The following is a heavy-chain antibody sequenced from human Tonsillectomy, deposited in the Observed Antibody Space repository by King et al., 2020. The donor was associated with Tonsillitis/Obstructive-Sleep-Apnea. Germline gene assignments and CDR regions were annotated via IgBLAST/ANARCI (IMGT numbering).Heavy chain of an antibody. CDR3: ARELYDVWSGYEDSPFDY. J-gene: IGHJ4*02. V-gene: IGHV3-30*04. CDR2: ISHDGSDK. CDR1: GFTFSSYA. Sequence: VQLVESGGGVVQPGRSLRLSCATSGFTFSSYAMHWVRQAPGKGLEWVVVISHDGSDKYYADSVKGRFTISRDNSKNTLYLQMNSLRVEDTAVYYCARELYDVWSGYEDSPFDYWGQGTLVTVSS. D-gene: IGHD3-3*01.